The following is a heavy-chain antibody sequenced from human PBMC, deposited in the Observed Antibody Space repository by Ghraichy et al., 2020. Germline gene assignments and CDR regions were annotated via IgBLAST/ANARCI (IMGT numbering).Heavy chain of an antibody. CDR1: GGSISSSNW. CDR2: IYHSGRT. J-gene: IGHJ4*02. V-gene: IGHV4-4*02. D-gene: IGHD6-25*01. CDR3: ARGFMGYSSGGLDS. Sequence: SETLSLTCAVSGGSISSSNWWSWVRQPPGKGLEWIGEIYHSGRTNYNPSLKSRVTISVDKSNNQFSLNLNSVTAADTAVYYCARGFMGYSSGGLDSWGQGTLVTVSS.